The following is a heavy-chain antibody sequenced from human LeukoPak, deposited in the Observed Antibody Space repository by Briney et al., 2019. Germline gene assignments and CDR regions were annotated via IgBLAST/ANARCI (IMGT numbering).Heavy chain of an antibody. J-gene: IGHJ4*02. CDR2: ISVSGAYI. CDR1: GFTFDDYA. Sequence: GGSLRLSCAASGFTFDDYAMHWVRQAPGKGLEWVSSISVSGAYIYYADSVKGRFTISRDNAKNSLYLQMSSLRAEDTAVYYCARDPDMGATTTLVYWGQGTLVTVSS. D-gene: IGHD1-26*01. CDR3: ARDPDMGATTTLVY. V-gene: IGHV3-21*01.